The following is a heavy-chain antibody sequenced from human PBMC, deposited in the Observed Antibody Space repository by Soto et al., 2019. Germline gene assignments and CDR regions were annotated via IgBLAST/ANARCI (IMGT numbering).Heavy chain of an antibody. CDR2: IDSSGST. D-gene: IGHD6-13*01. V-gene: IGHV4-61*08. J-gene: IGHJ4*02. CDR3: AREGYSSRWNPIDY. Sequence: CSVVCGSISDLGCYRIRKNKPPGKGLEWIAYIDSSGSTKYNPSLKSRVTISLDTSRNQLSLKLNSVTAADTAVYYCAREGYSSRWNPIDYWGQGTQVTV. CDR1: CGSISDLGCY.